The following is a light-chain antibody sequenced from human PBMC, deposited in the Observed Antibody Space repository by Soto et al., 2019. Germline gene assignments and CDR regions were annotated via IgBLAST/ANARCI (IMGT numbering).Light chain of an antibody. CDR1: QSISRW. V-gene: IGKV1-5*01. J-gene: IGKJ2*01. CDR3: QKFNSYLYT. CDR2: DAS. Sequence: DIQMTQSPSTLSACVGDRVTITSLTIQSISRWLAWYQQKPGKAPKLLIYDASSLESGVPSRLSGSGSGTDFTLTISSLQPDDFASYYCQKFNSYLYTSGQGTKLEIK.